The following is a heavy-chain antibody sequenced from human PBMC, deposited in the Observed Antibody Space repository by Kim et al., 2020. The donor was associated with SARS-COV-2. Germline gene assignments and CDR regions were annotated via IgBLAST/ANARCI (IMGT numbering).Heavy chain of an antibody. Sequence: GGSLRLSCAASGFTFSSYSMNWVRQAPGKGLEWVSSISSSSYIYYADSVKGRFTISRDNAKNSLYLQMNSLRAEDTAVYYCARDRAKYYYDSSSYYHDAFDIWGQGTMVTVSS. CDR2: ISSSSYI. V-gene: IGHV3-21*04. CDR3: ARDRAKYYYDSSSYYHDAFDI. CDR1: GFTFSSYS. J-gene: IGHJ3*02. D-gene: IGHD3-22*01.